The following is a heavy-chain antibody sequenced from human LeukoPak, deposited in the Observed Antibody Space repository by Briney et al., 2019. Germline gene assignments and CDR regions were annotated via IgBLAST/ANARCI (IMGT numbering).Heavy chain of an antibody. J-gene: IGHJ3*02. CDR2: IYSNEAT. CDR1: GGSIKSYH. V-gene: IGHV4-4*08. Sequence: SETLSLTCTASGGSIKSYHWSWIRQPPGKGLEWIGYIYSNEATEYKPSLKSRVTISADTSKNQFSLKLTSVSAADTAIYYCARRNDFHIWGQGTMVTVSS. CDR3: ARRNDFHI.